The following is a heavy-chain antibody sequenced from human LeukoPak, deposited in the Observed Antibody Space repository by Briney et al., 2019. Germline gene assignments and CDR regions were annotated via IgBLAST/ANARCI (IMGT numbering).Heavy chain of an antibody. V-gene: IGHV3-30*02. D-gene: IGHD4-17*01. CDR2: IRFDGSNK. J-gene: IGHJ4*02. Sequence: GGSLRLSCAASGFTFSSYGMHWVRQAPGKGLEWVAFIRFDGSNKYYADSVKGRFTISRDNAKNSLYLQMNSLRAEDTAVYYCARATPLDYWGQGTLVTVSS. CDR1: GFTFSSYG. CDR3: ARATPLDY.